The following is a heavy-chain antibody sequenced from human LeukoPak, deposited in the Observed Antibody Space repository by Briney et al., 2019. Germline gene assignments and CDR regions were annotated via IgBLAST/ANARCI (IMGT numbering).Heavy chain of an antibody. Sequence: PSETLSLTCTVSGGSISSSSYSWGWIRQPPGKGLEWIGSIFYGGNTYYNPSPKSRVTISVDTSKTHFSLKLSSVTAADTAVYYCARGTYYYDSRGYYFDYWGQGTLVTVSS. D-gene: IGHD3-22*01. CDR1: GGSISSSSYS. V-gene: IGHV4-39*01. CDR3: ARGTYYYDSRGYYFDY. CDR2: IFYGGNT. J-gene: IGHJ4*02.